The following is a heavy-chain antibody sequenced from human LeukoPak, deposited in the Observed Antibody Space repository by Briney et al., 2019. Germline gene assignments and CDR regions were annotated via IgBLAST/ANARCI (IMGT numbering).Heavy chain of an antibody. CDR2: IEFHGANE. CDR3: AREGSIAARLAYDY. D-gene: IGHD6-6*01. Sequence: GGSLRLSCAASGFTFSRYGMHWVRQAPGKGLEWVAVIEFHGANEYYADSVKGRFTISRDNSKNTLYLQMNSLRAEDTAVYYCAREGSIAARLAYDYWGQGTLVTVSS. CDR1: GFTFSRYG. J-gene: IGHJ4*02. V-gene: IGHV3-30*19.